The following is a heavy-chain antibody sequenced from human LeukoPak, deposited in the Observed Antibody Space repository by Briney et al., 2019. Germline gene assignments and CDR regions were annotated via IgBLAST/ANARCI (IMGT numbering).Heavy chain of an antibody. CDR1: GGSISSGGYY. D-gene: IGHD3-22*01. CDR3: AREQPLYDSSGSFDY. CDR2: IYYSGST. J-gene: IGHJ4*02. Sequence: SETLSRTCTVSGGSISSGGYYWSWIRQHPGKGLGWIGYIYYSGSTYYNPSLKSRVTISVDTSKNQFSLKLRSVTAADTAVYYCAREQPLYDSSGSFDYWGQGTLVTVSS. V-gene: IGHV4-31*03.